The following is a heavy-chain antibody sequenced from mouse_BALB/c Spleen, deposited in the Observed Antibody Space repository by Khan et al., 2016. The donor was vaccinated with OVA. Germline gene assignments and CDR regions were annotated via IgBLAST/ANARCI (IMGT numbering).Heavy chain of an antibody. J-gene: IGHJ1*01. CDR1: GISITSGNYR. CDR3: ARDYGSLYWFFDV. Sequence: VQLKESGPGLVKPSQTVSLTCTVTGISITSGNYRWSWIRQFPGNKLEWIGNIYYSGTVTYNPSLTSRTTITRDTSTNQFFLEMNSLTAEDKATYYCARDYGSLYWFFDVWGAVTTVTVSS. CDR2: IYYSGTV. D-gene: IGHD1-1*01. V-gene: IGHV3-5*02.